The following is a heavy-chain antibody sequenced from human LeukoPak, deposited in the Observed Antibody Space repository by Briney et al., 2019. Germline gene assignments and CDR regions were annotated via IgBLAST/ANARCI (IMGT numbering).Heavy chain of an antibody. J-gene: IGHJ4*02. CDR2: IKSKTDGGTT. CDR1: GFTFSNAW. V-gene: IGHV3-15*01. Sequence: GGSLRLSCAASGFTFSNAWMSWVRQAPGKGLEWVGRIKSKTDGGTTDYAAPVKGRFTISRDDSKNTLYLQMNSLKTEDTAVYYCTTVSYCGGDCYTRPFDYWGQGTLVTVSS. CDR3: TTVSYCGGDCYTRPFDY. D-gene: IGHD2-21*02.